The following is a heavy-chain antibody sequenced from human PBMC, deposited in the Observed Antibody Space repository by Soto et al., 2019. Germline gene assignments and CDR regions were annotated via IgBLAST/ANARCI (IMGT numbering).Heavy chain of an antibody. CDR2: IKQDGSEK. Sequence: GGSLRLSCAASGFTFSSYWMSWVRQAPGKGLEWVANIKQDGSEKYYVDSVKGRFTISRDNAKNSLSLQMNSLRAEDTAVYYCATGKYCSSTSCYVFDYWGQGTLVTVSS. CDR3: ATGKYCSSTSCYVFDY. J-gene: IGHJ4*02. D-gene: IGHD2-2*01. CDR1: GFTFSSYW. V-gene: IGHV3-7*01.